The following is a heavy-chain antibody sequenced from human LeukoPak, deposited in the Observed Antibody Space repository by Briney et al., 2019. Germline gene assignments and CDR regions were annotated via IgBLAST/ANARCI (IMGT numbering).Heavy chain of an antibody. Sequence: GASVKVSCKASGYSFSSYDIGWVRQATGQGLEWMGWMNPNTGKTGCAEKFQGRVTMTRNSSTSSTAYMELRGLRSEDTDVYYCARRGRASGRYSYGMDVWGQGTTVTVSS. CDR2: MNPNTGKT. V-gene: IGHV1-8*01. CDR1: GYSFSSYD. CDR3: ARRGRASGRYSYGMDV. D-gene: IGHD3-10*01. J-gene: IGHJ6*02.